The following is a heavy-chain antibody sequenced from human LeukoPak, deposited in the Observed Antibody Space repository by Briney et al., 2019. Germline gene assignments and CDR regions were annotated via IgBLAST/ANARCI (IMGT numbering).Heavy chain of an antibody. V-gene: IGHV1-18*01. Sequence: ASVKVSCKASGYTFTSYGISWVRQAPGQGLEWMGWISAYNGNTNFAQKLQGRFTMTTDTSTSTAYMELRSLRSDDTAVYYCVRSGYCYGGTCHSGAFDIWGQGTVVTVSS. D-gene: IGHD2-15*01. J-gene: IGHJ3*02. CDR3: VRSGYCYGGTCHSGAFDI. CDR1: GYTFTSYG. CDR2: ISAYNGNT.